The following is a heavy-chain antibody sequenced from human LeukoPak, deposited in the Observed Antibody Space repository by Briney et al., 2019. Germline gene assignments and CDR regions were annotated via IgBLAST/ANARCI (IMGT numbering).Heavy chain of an antibody. CDR2: MNPNSGNT. D-gene: IGHD1-14*01. Sequence: GASVKVSCKASGYTFTSYDINWVRQATGQGLEWMGWMNPNSGNTGYAQKFQGRVTMPRNTSISTAYMELSSLGSEDTAVYYCARVSQGTAGQDFDYWGQGTLVTVSS. CDR3: ARVSQGTAGQDFDY. V-gene: IGHV1-8*01. CDR1: GYTFTSYD. J-gene: IGHJ4*02.